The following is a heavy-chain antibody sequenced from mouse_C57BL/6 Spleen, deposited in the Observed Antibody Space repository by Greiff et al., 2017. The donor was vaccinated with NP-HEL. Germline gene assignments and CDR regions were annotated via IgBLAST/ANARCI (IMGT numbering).Heavy chain of an antibody. D-gene: IGHD4-1*01. CDR3: ARKRTGAWAMDY. J-gene: IGHJ4*01. V-gene: IGHV1-55*01. CDR2: IYPGSGSP. Sequence: QVQLQQPGAELVKPGASVKMSCKASGYTFTSYWITWVKQRPGQGLEWIGDIYPGSGSPNYNEKFKSKATLTVDTSSSTAYMQLSSLTSEDSAVYYYARKRTGAWAMDYWGQGTSVTVSS. CDR1: GYTFTSYW.